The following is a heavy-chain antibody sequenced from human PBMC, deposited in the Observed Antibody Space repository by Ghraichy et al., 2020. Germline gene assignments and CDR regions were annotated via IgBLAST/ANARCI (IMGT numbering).Heavy chain of an antibody. D-gene: IGHD3-10*01. V-gene: IGHV4-34*01. CDR1: GGSFSGYY. Sequence: SETLSLTCAVYGGSFSGYYWSWIRQPPGKGLEWIGEINHSGSTNYNPSLKSRVTISVDTSKNQFSLKLSSVTAADTAVYYCARLGFGELLRWFDPWGQGTLVTVSS. J-gene: IGHJ5*02. CDR2: INHSGST. CDR3: ARLGFGELLRWFDP.